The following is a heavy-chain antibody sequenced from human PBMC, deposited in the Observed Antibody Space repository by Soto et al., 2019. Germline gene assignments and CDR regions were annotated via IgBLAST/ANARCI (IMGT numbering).Heavy chain of an antibody. D-gene: IGHD6-19*01. CDR2: IYHSGST. CDR1: GGSISSSNW. V-gene: IGHV4-4*02. CDR3: AGKEDSSGWYWYFDL. J-gene: IGHJ2*01. Sequence: SETLSLTCAVSGGSISSSNWWRWVRQPPGKGLEWIGEIYHSGSTNYNPSLKSRVTISVDKSKNQFSLKLSSVTAADTAVYYCAGKEDSSGWYWYFDLWGRGTLVTVSS.